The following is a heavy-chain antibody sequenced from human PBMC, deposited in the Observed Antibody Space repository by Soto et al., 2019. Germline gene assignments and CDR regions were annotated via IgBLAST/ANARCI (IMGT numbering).Heavy chain of an antibody. D-gene: IGHD3-10*01. J-gene: IGHJ6*02. Sequence: GGSLRLSCAASGFTFTRYSMNWVRQAPGKGLEWVSSISSTTNYTYYADSVKGRFTISRDNSKNTLYLQMNSLRAEDTAVYYCASGDYYYGMDVWGQGTTVTVSS. V-gene: IGHV3-21*04. CDR1: GFTFTRYS. CDR2: ISSTTNYT. CDR3: ASGDYYYGMDV.